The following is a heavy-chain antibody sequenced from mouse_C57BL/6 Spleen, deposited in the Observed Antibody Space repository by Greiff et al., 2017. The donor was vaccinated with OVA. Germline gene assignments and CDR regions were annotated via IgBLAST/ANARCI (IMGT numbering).Heavy chain of an antibody. CDR1: GYSITSGYY. V-gene: IGHV3-6*01. Sequence: VQLQQSGPGLVKPSQSLSLTCSVTGYSITSGYYWNWIRQFPGNKLEWMGYISYDGSNNYNPSLKNRISITRDTSKNQFFLKLNSVTTEDTATYYCAEGSYFDYWGQGTTLTVSS. D-gene: IGHD1-1*01. J-gene: IGHJ2*01. CDR3: AEGSYFDY. CDR2: ISYDGSN.